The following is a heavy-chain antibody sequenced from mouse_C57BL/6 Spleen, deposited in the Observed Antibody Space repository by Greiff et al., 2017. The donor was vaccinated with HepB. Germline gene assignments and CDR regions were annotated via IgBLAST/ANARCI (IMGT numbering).Heavy chain of an antibody. CDR3: VSQPSYDYDEAMDY. Sequence: EVQLVESGGGLVQPKGSLKLSCAASGFTFNTYAMHWVRQAPGKGLEWVARIRSKSSNYATYYADSVKDRFTISRDDSQSMLYLQMNNLKTEDTAMYYCVSQPSYDYDEAMDYWGQGTSVTVSS. CDR1: GFTFNTYA. CDR2: IRSKSSNYAT. J-gene: IGHJ4*01. V-gene: IGHV10-3*01. D-gene: IGHD2-4*01.